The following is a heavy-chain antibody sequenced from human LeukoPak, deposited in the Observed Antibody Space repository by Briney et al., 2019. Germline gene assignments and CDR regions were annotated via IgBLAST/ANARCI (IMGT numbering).Heavy chain of an antibody. CDR2: IVPMYDTA. CDR1: LGTFISYA. J-gene: IGHJ4*01. V-gene: IGHV1-69*06. Sequence: ASVKVSCKAHLGTFISYAVSWLRQAPGQGLEWMGRIVPMYDTADYAQRFQGRVTITADRSTGTAFMELSSLRSEDTGIYYCVRAYDSGGSQKNYLDFWGQEPWSPSPQ. CDR3: VRAYDSGGSQKNYLDF. D-gene: IGHD3-22*01.